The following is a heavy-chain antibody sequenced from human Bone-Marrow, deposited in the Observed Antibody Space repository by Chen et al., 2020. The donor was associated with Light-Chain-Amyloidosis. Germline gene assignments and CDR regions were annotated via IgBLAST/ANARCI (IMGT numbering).Heavy chain of an antibody. CDR2: IYPDDSDA. J-gene: IGHJ4*02. D-gene: IGHD5-12*01. CDR3: ARRRDGYNFDY. Sequence: SWGEVKKPGESLKISCKGSGYTLPNYWIGWVRQMPGKGLEWMGVIYPDDSDARYSPSFEGQVTISADKSITTAYLQWRSLKASDTAMYYCARRRDGYNFDYWGQGTLVTVSS. V-gene: IGHV5-51*01. CDR1: GYTLPNYW.